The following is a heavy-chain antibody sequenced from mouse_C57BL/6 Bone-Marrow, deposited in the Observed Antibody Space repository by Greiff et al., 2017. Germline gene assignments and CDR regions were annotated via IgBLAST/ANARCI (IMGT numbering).Heavy chain of an antibody. D-gene: IGHD2-1*01. CDR1: GYTFTSYW. Sequence: QVQLQQPGAELVKPGASVKLSCKASGYTFTSYWMHWVKQRPGQGLEWIGMIHPNSGSTNYNEKFKSKATLTVDKSSSTAYMQLSSLTSEDSAVYYCARRGWYACYFDDWGQGTTLTVAS. CDR3: ARRGWYACYFDD. CDR2: IHPNSGST. J-gene: IGHJ2*01. V-gene: IGHV1-64*01.